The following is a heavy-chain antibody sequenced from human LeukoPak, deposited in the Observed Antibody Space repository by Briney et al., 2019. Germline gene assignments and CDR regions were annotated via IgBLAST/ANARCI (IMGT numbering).Heavy chain of an antibody. D-gene: IGHD3-22*01. CDR3: ARTYYYDSSGYYWGTYYFDY. CDR1: GGTFSSYA. CDR2: IIPIFGTA. Sequence: SVKVSCKASGGTFSSYAISWVRQAPGQGLEWMGGIIPIFGTANYAQKFQGRVTITADESTSTAYMELSSLRSEDTAVYYCARTYYYDSSGYYWGTYYFDYWGQGTLVTVSS. V-gene: IGHV1-69*13. J-gene: IGHJ4*02.